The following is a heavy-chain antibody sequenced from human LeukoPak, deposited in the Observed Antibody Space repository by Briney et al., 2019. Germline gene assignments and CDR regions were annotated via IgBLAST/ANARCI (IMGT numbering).Heavy chain of an antibody. J-gene: IGHJ4*02. CDR1: GFTFSSYW. Sequence: GGSLRLSCAASGFTFSSYWMHWVRQAPGKGLVWVSRIYSDGGGTSYADSVMGRFTISRDNAKNTLYLQVYSLRAEDTAVYYCTRGTSGSYDQLDYWGQGTLVTVSS. CDR3: TRGTSGSYDQLDY. D-gene: IGHD6-19*01. CDR2: IYSDGGGT. V-gene: IGHV3-74*01.